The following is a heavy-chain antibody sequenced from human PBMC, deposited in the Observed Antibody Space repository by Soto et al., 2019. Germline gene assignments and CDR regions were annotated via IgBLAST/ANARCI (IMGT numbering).Heavy chain of an antibody. CDR3: ARQVCSGGSCYHAFDY. V-gene: IGHV5-51*01. D-gene: IGHD2-15*01. CDR2: IYPGDSDT. J-gene: IGHJ4*02. Sequence: EVQLVQSRAEVEKPGESLKISCKGSGYNFTNYWIGWVRQMPAKGLEWMGIIYPGDSDTRYSPSFQGQVTISADKSISTAYLQWSSLKASDTAMYYCARQVCSGGSCYHAFDYWGQGTLVTVSS. CDR1: GYNFTNYW.